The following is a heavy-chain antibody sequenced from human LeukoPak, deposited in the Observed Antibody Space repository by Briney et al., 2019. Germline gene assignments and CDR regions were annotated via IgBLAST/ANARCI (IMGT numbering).Heavy chain of an antibody. CDR1: GFTFSSYS. V-gene: IGHV3-21*01. D-gene: IGHD3-22*01. Sequence: PGGSLRLSCAASGFTFSSYSMNWVRQAPGKGLEWVSSISSSSTYIYYADSVKGRFTISRDNAKNSLYLQMNSLRAEDTAVYYCARSNDYDRSIDQRGQGTLVTVSS. J-gene: IGHJ4*02. CDR2: ISSSSTYI. CDR3: ARSNDYDRSIDQ.